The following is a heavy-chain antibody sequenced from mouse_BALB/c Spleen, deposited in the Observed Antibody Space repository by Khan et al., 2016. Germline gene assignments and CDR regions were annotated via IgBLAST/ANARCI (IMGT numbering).Heavy chain of an antibody. CDR1: GYSITSGYY. J-gene: IGHJ2*01. CDR3: AGDSYYFDY. V-gene: IGHV3-6*02. Sequence: EVQLQESGPGLVKPSQSLSLTCSVTGYSITSGYYWNWIRQFPGNKLEWMGYISYDGSTNYNPSLKNRISITRDTSKNQFFLKLNSVTTEETTTYCCAGDSYYFDYWGQGTTLTVSS. CDR2: ISYDGST.